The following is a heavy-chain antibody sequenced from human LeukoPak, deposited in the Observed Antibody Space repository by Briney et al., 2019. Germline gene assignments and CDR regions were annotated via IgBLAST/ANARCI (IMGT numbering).Heavy chain of an antibody. D-gene: IGHD6-19*01. CDR3: ARDRPGIAVAGDAFDI. J-gene: IGHJ3*02. V-gene: IGHV4-59*01. Sequence: PSETLSLTCTVSGGSISSYYWSWIRRPPGKGLEWIGYIYNRGSTNYNPSLKSRVAISVDMSKNQFSLKLSSVTAADTAVYYCARDRPGIAVAGDAFDIWGQGTMVTVSS. CDR1: GGSISSYY. CDR2: IYNRGST.